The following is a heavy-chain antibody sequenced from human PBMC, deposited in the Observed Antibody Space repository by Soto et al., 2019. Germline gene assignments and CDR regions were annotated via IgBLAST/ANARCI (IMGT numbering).Heavy chain of an antibody. V-gene: IGHV1-18*04. D-gene: IGHD3-22*01. CDR3: ARTRSITMIVVPGDY. Sequence: QVQLVQSGAEMKKPGASVKVSCKASGYTFTSYGISWVRQAPGQGLEWMGWSSAYNGNTNYAQKLQGRLTMTTDTTTSTAYIELRSLRSDDTAVYYYARTRSITMIVVPGDYWGQGTLVTVSS. CDR2: SSAYNGNT. CDR1: GYTFTSYG. J-gene: IGHJ4*02.